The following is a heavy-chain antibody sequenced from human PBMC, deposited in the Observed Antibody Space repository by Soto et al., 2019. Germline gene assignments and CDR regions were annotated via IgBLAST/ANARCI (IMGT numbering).Heavy chain of an antibody. D-gene: IGHD3-10*02. J-gene: IGHJ5*02. Sequence: PSETLSLTCTVSGGSISSGGYYWSWIRQHPGKGLEWIGYIYYSGSTYYNPSLKSRVTISVDTSKNQFSLKLSSVTAADTAVYYCARTLFGWGIWFDPWGQGTLVTVSS. V-gene: IGHV4-31*03. CDR1: GGSISSGGYY. CDR2: IYYSGST. CDR3: ARTLFGWGIWFDP.